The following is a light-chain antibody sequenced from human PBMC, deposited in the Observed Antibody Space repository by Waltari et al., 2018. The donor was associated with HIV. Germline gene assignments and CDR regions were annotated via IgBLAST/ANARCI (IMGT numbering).Light chain of an antibody. CDR1: TSNVGSTY. CDR2: RNE. J-gene: IGLJ3*02. V-gene: IGLV1-47*01. Sequence: QSVLTQPPSASGTPGLRVTISCSGNTSNVGSTYVSWYQFLPGTAPKLLIYRNEQRPSGVPERFSGSKSGTSASLAISGRRVEDEGDYFCAVGDDSLSGPGFGGGTKLAVL. CDR3: AVGDDSLSGPG.